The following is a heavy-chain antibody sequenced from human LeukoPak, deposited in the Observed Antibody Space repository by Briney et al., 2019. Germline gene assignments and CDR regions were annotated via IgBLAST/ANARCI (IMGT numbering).Heavy chain of an antibody. CDR1: GFTFSSYA. Sequence: GGSLRLSCAASGFTFSSYAMSWVRQAPGKGLEWVSTINGPGDNPYYAETVKGRFTISRDNSKNTVYLQMNSLKAEDTAIYYCAKVTVCFGCYFDYWGQGALVTVSS. V-gene: IGHV3-23*01. D-gene: IGHD3-10*02. J-gene: IGHJ4*02. CDR2: INGPGDNP. CDR3: AKVTVCFGCYFDY.